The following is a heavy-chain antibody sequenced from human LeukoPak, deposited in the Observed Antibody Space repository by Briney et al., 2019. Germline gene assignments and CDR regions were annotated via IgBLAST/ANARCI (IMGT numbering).Heavy chain of an antibody. CDR3: AKDKEVAMIPPWMD. D-gene: IGHD5-12*01. Sequence: PGGSLRLSCAASGFTFSIYGMSWVRQAPGKGLEWVSPINDRGGSTYYADSVKGRFTISRDNSKNMLYLQMNSMRAEDTAKYYCAKDKEVAMIPPWMDWGQGTLVTVSS. CDR1: GFTFSIYG. J-gene: IGHJ4*02. CDR2: INDRGGST. V-gene: IGHV3-23*01.